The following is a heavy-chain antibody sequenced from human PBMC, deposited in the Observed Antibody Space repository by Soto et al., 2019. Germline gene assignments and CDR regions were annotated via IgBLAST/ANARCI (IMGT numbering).Heavy chain of an antibody. J-gene: IGHJ5*02. CDR1: GGSISTGGYY. CDR3: ARVFSDSSSFFDP. D-gene: IGHD6-13*01. V-gene: IGHV4-31*03. Sequence: SETLSLTCTVSGGSISTGGYYWSWIRQHPGKGLEWIGYIYYSGSTYYNPSLKSRVTISVDTSKNQFSLKLSSVTAADTAVYYCARVFSDSSSFFDPWGQGTLVTVSS. CDR2: IYYSGST.